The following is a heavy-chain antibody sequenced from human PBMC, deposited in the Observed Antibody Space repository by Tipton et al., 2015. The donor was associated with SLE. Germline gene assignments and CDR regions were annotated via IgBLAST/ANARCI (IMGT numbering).Heavy chain of an antibody. D-gene: IGHD3-10*01. J-gene: IGHJ4*01. Sequence: TLSLTRAVYGGSFRGYYLSWIRQPPGKGLEWIGESNPSGNTNYNPSLKSQVTISVDTSKNQLSLKLSAVTAADTAVYYCSRGAKERITLVRVRPYYFDYWGQGSLITVSS. CDR1: GGSFRGYY. V-gene: IGHV4-34*01. CDR2: SNPSGNT. CDR3: SRGAKERITLVRVRPYYFDY.